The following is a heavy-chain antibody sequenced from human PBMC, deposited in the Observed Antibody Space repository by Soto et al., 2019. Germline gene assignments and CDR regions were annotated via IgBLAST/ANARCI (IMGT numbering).Heavy chain of an antibody. V-gene: IGHV3-48*03. D-gene: IGHD1-26*01. CDR2: ISSSGSTI. CDR1: GFTFSSYE. CDR3: ARGELLLAPFDY. Sequence: GGSLRLSCAASGFTFSSYEMNWVRQSPGKGLEWVSYISSSGSTIYYADSVKGRFTISRDNAKNSLYLQMNSLRAEDTAVYYCARGELLLAPFDYWGQGTLVTVSS. J-gene: IGHJ4*02.